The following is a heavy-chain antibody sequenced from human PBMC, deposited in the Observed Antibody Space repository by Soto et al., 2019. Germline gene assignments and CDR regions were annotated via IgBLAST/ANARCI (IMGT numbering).Heavy chain of an antibody. J-gene: IGHJ3*02. CDR3: VREPRYCSGGNCYWAPSDAFDI. CDR1: GFTFSSYW. CDR2: VNSDGSST. Sequence: GGSPRLSCAASGFTFSSYWMHLVRQAPGKGLVWVSRVNSDGSSTNYADSVKGRFTISRDNAKNTLYLQMNSLRAEDTAVYYCVREPRYCSGGNCYWAPSDAFDIWGQGTMVTVSS. V-gene: IGHV3-74*01. D-gene: IGHD2-15*01.